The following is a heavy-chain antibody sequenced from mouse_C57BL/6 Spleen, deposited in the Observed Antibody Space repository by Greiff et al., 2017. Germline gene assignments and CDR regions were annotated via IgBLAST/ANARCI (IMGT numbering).Heavy chain of an antibody. J-gene: IGHJ2*01. V-gene: IGHV1-82*01. CDR2: IYPGDGDT. CDR1: GYEFSSSW. D-gene: IGHD1-1*01. CDR3: ARYGSSSFDY. Sequence: QVQLQQSGPELVKPGASVKISCKASGYEFSSSWMNWVKQRPGKGLEWIGRIYPGDGDTNYNGKFKGKATLTADKSSSTAYMQLSSLTSEDSAVYCCARYGSSSFDYWGQGTTLTVSS.